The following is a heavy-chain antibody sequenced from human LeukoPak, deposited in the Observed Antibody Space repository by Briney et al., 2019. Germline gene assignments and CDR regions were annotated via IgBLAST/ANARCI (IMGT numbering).Heavy chain of an antibody. CDR3: AKDLEEAFDI. V-gene: IGHV3-23*01. Sequence: GGSLRLSCAASGFTFSSYSMNWVRQAPGKGLEWVSAISGSGGSTYYADSVRGRFTISRDNSKNTLYLQMNSLRAEDTAVYYCAKDLEEAFDIWGQGTMVTVSS. CDR1: GFTFSSYS. J-gene: IGHJ3*02. CDR2: ISGSGGST.